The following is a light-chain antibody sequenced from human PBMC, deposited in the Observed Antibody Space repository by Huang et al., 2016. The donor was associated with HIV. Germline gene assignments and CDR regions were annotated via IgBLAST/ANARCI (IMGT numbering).Light chain of an antibody. CDR3: HQHSSWPGT. CDR1: QSVGSY. J-gene: IGKJ1*01. V-gene: IGKV3-11*01. Sequence: DIVLTQSPATLSLSPGERATLSCRAGQSVGSYLAWYQQTPGQAPRRLVSDASHRATGIPARVSGSGSGTDFTLTSSSLEPEEFAVYYCHQHSSWPGTFGQGTRVEIK. CDR2: DAS.